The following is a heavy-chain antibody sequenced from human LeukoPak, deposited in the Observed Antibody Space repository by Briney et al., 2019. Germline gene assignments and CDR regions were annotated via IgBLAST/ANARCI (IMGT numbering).Heavy chain of an antibody. D-gene: IGHD2-2*01. J-gene: IGHJ4*02. CDR2: INEDGSAK. CDR1: GFTFSTYW. Sequence: AGGSLRLSCAASGFTFSTYWMSWVRQGPGKGLEWVANINEDGSAKYYVDSVKGRFTISRDNAKNSLYLQMNSLRAEDTAVYYCTMIVPAATDFDYWGQGTLVTVSS. CDR3: TMIVPAATDFDY. V-gene: IGHV3-7*01.